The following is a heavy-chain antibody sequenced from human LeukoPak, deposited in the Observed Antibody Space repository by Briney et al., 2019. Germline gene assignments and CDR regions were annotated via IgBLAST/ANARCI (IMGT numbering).Heavy chain of an antibody. Sequence: SETLSLTCTVSGGSISSSSYYWGWIRQPPGKGLEWIGSIYYSGSTYYNPSLKSRLTISLDTSKNQFSLKLSSVTAADTAVYYCARDGSGTTWYSGYYYMDVWGNGTTVTVSS. D-gene: IGHD1-26*01. CDR3: ARDGSGTTWYSGYYYMDV. V-gene: IGHV4-39*07. J-gene: IGHJ6*03. CDR1: GGSISSSSYY. CDR2: IYYSGST.